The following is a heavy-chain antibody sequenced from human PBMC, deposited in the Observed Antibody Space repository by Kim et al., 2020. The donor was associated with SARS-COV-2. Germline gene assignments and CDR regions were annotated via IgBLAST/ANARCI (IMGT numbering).Heavy chain of an antibody. CDR3: NWNHDFYHTLNI. Sequence: GGSLRLSCAGSGFNFIGAWMSWVRQAPGKGLEWVGRIKSKGSGETRDYAAPVKGRFSISRDDSKNTLYLQMDSLKTEDTGVYYFNWNHDFYHTLNIWGQG. V-gene: IGHV3-15*01. CDR2: IKSKGSGETR. D-gene: IGHD1-1*01. CDR1: GFNFIGAW. J-gene: IGHJ3*01.